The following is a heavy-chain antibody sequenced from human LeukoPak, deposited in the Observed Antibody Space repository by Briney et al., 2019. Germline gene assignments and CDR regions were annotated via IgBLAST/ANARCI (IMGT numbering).Heavy chain of an antibody. J-gene: IGHJ6*02. D-gene: IGHD3-22*01. Sequence: GGSLRLSCAASGFTFSSYGTHWVRQAPGKGLEWVAVIWYDGSITYYADSVKGRFSISRDNSQNTLSLQMNSLRAEDTALYYCARDGSSGYYYGMDVWGQGTTVTVSS. CDR2: IWYDGSIT. CDR3: ARDGSSGYYYGMDV. V-gene: IGHV3-33*01. CDR1: GFTFSSYG.